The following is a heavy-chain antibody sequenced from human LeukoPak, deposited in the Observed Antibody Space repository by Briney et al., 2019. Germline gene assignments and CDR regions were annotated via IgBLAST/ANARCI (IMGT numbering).Heavy chain of an antibody. V-gene: IGHV4-39*01. D-gene: IGHD3-16*01. CDR2: IYYSGSN. CDR3: ARPARTWKWGSFDY. J-gene: IGHJ4*02. CDR1: GGSISSSSYY. Sequence: PSETLSLTCTVSGGSISSSSYYWGWIRQPRGKGLEWIASIYYSGSNYYNPSLKSRVTISVDTYKSQFSLKLSSVTAADTAVYYCARPARTWKWGSFDYWGQGTLVTVSS.